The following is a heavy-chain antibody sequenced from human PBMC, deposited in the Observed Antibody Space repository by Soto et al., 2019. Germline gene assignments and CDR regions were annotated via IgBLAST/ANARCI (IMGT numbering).Heavy chain of an antibody. CDR1: GFTFSNYA. J-gene: IGHJ6*02. Sequence: HPGGSLRLSCAASGFTFSNYAMNWVRQAPGKGLEWVSGISDSGDNTFYADSVRGRFTVSRDNSKNTLYLQMDSLRAEDTAVFYCAKDPDTLQYSSGWSPYMDVWGQGTTVTVSS. CDR3: AKDPDTLQYSSGWSPYMDV. CDR2: ISDSGDNT. D-gene: IGHD6-19*01. V-gene: IGHV3-23*01.